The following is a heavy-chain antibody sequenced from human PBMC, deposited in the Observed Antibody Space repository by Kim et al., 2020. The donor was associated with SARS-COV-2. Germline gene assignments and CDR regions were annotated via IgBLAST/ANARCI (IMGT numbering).Heavy chain of an antibody. V-gene: IGHV1-18*04. D-gene: IGHD6-19*01. J-gene: IGHJ5*02. CDR1: GYTFTSYG. CDR3: ARAEGIAVAAGWFDP. CDR2: ISAYNGNT. Sequence: ASVKVSCKASGYTFTSYGISWVRQAPGQGLEWMGWISAYNGNTNYAQKLQGRVTMTTDTSTSTVYMELRSLRSDDTAVYYCARAEGIAVAAGWFDPWGQGTLVTVSS.